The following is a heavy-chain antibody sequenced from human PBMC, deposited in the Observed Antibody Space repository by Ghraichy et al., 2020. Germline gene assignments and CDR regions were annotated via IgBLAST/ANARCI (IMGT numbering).Heavy chain of an antibody. J-gene: IGHJ3*02. CDR2: IIPILGIA. D-gene: IGHD3-22*01. CDR3: ARLREYYYDQGAFDI. V-gene: IGHV1-69*04. Sequence: SVKVSCKASGGTFSSYAISWVRQSPGQGLEWMGRIIPILGIANYAQKFQGRVTITADKSTSTAYMELSSLRSEDTAVYYCARLREYYYDQGAFDIWGQGTMVTGSS. CDR1: GGTFSSYA.